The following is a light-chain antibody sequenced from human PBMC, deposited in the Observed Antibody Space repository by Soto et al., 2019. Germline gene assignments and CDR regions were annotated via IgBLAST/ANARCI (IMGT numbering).Light chain of an antibody. CDR1: QSVSSN. J-gene: IGKJ3*01. Sequence: EIIMTQSPATLSVSPGERATLSCRASQSVSSNLAWYRQRPGQAPRLLIYGTSTRATGIPDRFSGSGSETEFTLTISSLQSEDFAVYYCQQYDSWPPLFTFGPGTKVDLK. V-gene: IGKV3-15*01. CDR2: GTS. CDR3: QQYDSWPPLFT.